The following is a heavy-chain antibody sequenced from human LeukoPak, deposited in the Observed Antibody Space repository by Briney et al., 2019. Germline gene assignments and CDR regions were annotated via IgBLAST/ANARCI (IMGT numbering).Heavy chain of an antibody. CDR3: ARDRGGIHYFDL. Sequence: GGSPRLSCAASGFTFSTFGVHWVRQAPGKGLEWVAIIWYDESNQFYADAVKGRFTISRDNSKNTLYLQMNSLRVEDTAVYYCARDRGGIHYFDLWGQGTLLTVSS. CDR1: GFTFSTFG. J-gene: IGHJ4*02. D-gene: IGHD3-10*01. CDR2: IWYDESNQ. V-gene: IGHV3-33*01.